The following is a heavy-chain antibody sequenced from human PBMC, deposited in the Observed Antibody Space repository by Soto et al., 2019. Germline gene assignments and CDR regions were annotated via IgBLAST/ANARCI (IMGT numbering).Heavy chain of an antibody. J-gene: IGHJ5*02. CDR2: ISSSSSYI. Sequence: PGGSLRLSCAASGFTFSSYSMNWVRQAPGKGLEWVSSISSSSSYIYYADSVKGRFTISRDNAKNSLYLRMNSLRAEDTAVYYCARPYDILTGYPLDPWGQGTLVTVSS. CDR1: GFTFSSYS. D-gene: IGHD3-9*01. CDR3: ARPYDILTGYPLDP. V-gene: IGHV3-21*01.